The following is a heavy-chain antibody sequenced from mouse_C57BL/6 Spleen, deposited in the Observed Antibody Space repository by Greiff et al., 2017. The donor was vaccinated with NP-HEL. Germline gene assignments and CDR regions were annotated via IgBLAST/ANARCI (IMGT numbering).Heavy chain of an antibody. CDR1: GFTFSDYG. CDR2: ISSGSSTI. D-gene: IGHD1-1*02. Sequence: EVQLVESGGGLVKPGGSLKLSCAASGFTFSDYGMHWVRQAPEKGLEWVAYISSGSSTIYYADTVKGRFTISRDNAKNTLFLQMTSLRSEDTAMYYCARRVGKGGNYFDYWGQGTTLTVSS. V-gene: IGHV5-17*01. CDR3: ARRVGKGGNYFDY. J-gene: IGHJ2*01.